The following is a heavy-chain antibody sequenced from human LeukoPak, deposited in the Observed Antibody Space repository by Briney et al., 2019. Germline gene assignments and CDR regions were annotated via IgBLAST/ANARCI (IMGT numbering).Heavy chain of an antibody. Sequence: GGSLRLSCAASGFTVSSTYMSWVRQTPGKGLEWVSVIYSGGSTYYADSVKGRFTISRDNSKNTLYLQMNSLRAEDTAVYYCARDLLEWYFDYWGQGTLVTVSS. D-gene: IGHD3-3*01. CDR3: ARDLLEWYFDY. J-gene: IGHJ4*02. CDR2: IYSGGST. CDR1: GFTVSSTY. V-gene: IGHV3-66*01.